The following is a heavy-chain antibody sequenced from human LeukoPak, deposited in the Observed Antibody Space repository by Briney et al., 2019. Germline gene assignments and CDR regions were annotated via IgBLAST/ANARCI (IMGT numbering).Heavy chain of an antibody. CDR2: IYYSGST. Sequence: PSETLSLTCTVSGGSISSYYWSWIRQPPGKGLEWIGYIYYSGSTNYNPSLKSRVTISVDTSKNQFSLKLSSVTAAGTAVYYCARGSSGWYNYWGQGTLVTVSS. CDR1: GGSISSYY. V-gene: IGHV4-59*01. D-gene: IGHD6-19*01. J-gene: IGHJ4*02. CDR3: ARGSSGWYNY.